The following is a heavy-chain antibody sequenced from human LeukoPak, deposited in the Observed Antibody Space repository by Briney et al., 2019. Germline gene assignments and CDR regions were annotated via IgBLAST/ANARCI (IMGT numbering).Heavy chain of an antibody. D-gene: IGHD3-22*01. Sequence: GRSLRLSCAASGFTFSSYGMHWVRQAPGKGLEWVAVIWYDGSNKYYADSVKGRFTISRDNSKNTLYLQMNSLRAEDTAVYYCAKGYYYDSSGYYYSTADAFDIWGQGTMVTVSS. J-gene: IGHJ3*02. V-gene: IGHV3-33*06. CDR3: AKGYYYDSSGYYYSTADAFDI. CDR2: IWYDGSNK. CDR1: GFTFSSYG.